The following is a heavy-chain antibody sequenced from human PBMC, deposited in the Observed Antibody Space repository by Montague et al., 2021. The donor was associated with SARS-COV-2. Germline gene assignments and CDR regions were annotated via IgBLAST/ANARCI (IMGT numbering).Heavy chain of an antibody. V-gene: IGHV3-30*04. Sequence: SLRLSCAASGFTFSSYAMHWVRQAPGKGLEWVAVISYDGSNKYYADSVKGRFTISRDNSKNTLYLQMNSLRAEDTAVYYCARSLAATLLVYFDYWGQGTLDTVSS. D-gene: IGHD2-15*01. CDR1: GFTFSSYA. J-gene: IGHJ4*02. CDR3: ARSLAATLLVYFDY. CDR2: ISYDGSNK.